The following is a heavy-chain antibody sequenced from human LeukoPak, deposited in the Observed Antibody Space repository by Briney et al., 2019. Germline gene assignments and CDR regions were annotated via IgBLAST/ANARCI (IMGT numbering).Heavy chain of an antibody. J-gene: IGHJ5*02. V-gene: IGHV1-69*06. CDR2: IIPIFGTA. CDR1: GGTFSSYA. Sequence: GASVKVSCKASGGTFSSYAISWVRQAPGQGLEWMGGIIPIFGTANYAQKFQGRVTITADKSTSTAYMELSSLRSEDTAVYYCARREYYYDSSGLWWFDPWGQGTLVTVSS. D-gene: IGHD3-22*01. CDR3: ARREYYYDSSGLWWFDP.